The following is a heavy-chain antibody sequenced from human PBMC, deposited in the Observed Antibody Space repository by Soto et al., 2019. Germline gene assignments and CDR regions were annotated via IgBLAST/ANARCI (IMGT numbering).Heavy chain of an antibody. CDR1: GYTFRNFG. J-gene: IGHJ4*02. V-gene: IGHV1-18*01. Sequence: QIQLLQSGAEVKKPGASVKVTCKASGYTFRNFGISWVRQAPGQGLEWMGWISAYNANANYAQKFQGRINMTADTSTNTAYMELRSLRFDGTAVYYWGREESHLDYWGQGTLVTVSS. CDR2: ISAYNANA. CDR3: GREESHLDY.